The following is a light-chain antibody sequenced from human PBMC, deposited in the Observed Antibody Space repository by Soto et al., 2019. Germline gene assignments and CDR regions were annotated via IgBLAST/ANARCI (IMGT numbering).Light chain of an antibody. V-gene: IGLV2-14*03. CDR3: NSYGASSTL. J-gene: IGLJ3*02. Sequence: QSALTQPASLSGSPGQSITISCTGTSSDIGSYNYVSWYQQHPGKAPKLMIFDVSYRPSGISDRFSGSKSGNTASLTISGLHPEDEADYYCNSYGASSTLFGGGTKLTVL. CDR1: SSDIGSYNY. CDR2: DVS.